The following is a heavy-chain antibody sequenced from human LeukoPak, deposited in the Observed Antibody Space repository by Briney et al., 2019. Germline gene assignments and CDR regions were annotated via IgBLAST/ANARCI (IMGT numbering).Heavy chain of an antibody. CDR2: ISSSSSYI. CDR1: GFTFRDYG. CDR3: ARDLIPYVDTALAIDY. V-gene: IGHV3-21*01. Sequence: GGSLRLSCAASGFTFRDYGMHWVRQAPGMGLDWVSSISSSSSYIYYADSVKGRFTISRDNAKNSLYLQMNSLRAEDTAVYYCARDLIPYVDTALAIDYWGQGTLVTVSS. D-gene: IGHD5-18*01. J-gene: IGHJ4*02.